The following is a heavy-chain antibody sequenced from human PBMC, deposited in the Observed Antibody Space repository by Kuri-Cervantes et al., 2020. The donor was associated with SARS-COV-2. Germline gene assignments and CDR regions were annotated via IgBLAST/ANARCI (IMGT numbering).Heavy chain of an antibody. CDR2: VIRMFGTT. V-gene: IGHV1-69*06. CDR1: GGTFSTHA. D-gene: IGHD1-26*01. J-gene: IGHJ6*02. CDR3: ARDRGVEARWEGDYYHVMDV. Sequence: SVKVSCKASGGTFSTHAINWVRQAPGQGLEWMGTVIRMFGTTHHAQRFQGRLTMTADTSTSIAYMTLSSLRSDDTAVYYCARDRGVEARWEGDYYHVMDVWGPGTTVTVSS.